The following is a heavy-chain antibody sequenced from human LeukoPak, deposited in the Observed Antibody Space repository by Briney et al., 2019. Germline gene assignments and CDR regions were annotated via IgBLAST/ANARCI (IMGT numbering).Heavy chain of an antibody. CDR1: GFTFSDYY. V-gene: IGHV3-11*04. CDR2: ISSSGTTT. CDR3: ARERCSRGTCYLDS. D-gene: IGHD2-15*01. J-gene: IGHJ4*02. Sequence: GGSLRLSCAASGFTFSDYYMSWIRQAPGKGLEWVSYISSSGTTTYYADSVKGRFSISGDNAKNSVYLQMNSLRVEDTAVYYCARERCSRGTCYLDSWGQGTRVTVSP.